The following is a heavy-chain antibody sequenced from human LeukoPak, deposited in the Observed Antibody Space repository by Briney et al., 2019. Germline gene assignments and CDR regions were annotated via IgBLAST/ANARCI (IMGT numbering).Heavy chain of an antibody. CDR1: GGTFSSYA. CDR2: IIPIFGTA. Sequence: ASVKVSCKASGGTFSSYAISWVRQAPGQGLEWMGGIIPIFGTANYAQKFQGRVTITTDESTSTAYMELSSLRSEDTAVYYCARSCGSERRMDVWGKGTTVTVSS. V-gene: IGHV1-69*05. D-gene: IGHD1-1*01. CDR3: ARSCGSERRMDV. J-gene: IGHJ6*03.